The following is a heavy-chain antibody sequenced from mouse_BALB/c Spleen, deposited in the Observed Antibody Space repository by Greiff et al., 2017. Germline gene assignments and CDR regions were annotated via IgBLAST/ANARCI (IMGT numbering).Heavy chain of an antibody. J-gene: IGHJ4*01. CDR2: ISSGGSYT. Sequence: EVKLVESGGGLVKPGGSLKLSCAASGFTFSSYAMSWVRQTPEMRLEWVATISSGGSYTYYPDSVKGRFTISRDNAKNTLYLQMSSLRSEDTAMYYCARQPDGYYDAMDYWGQGTSVTVSS. CDR1: GFTFSSYA. V-gene: IGHV5-9-3*01. D-gene: IGHD2-3*01. CDR3: ARQPDGYYDAMDY.